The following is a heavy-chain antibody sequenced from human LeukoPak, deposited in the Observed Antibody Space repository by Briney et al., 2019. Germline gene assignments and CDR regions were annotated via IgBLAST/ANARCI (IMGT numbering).Heavy chain of an antibody. CDR3: AKDRALVRGVIFDY. Sequence: PGRSLRLSCEASGFTLEDYGIHWVRQVPGKGLEWVSGVTWSSRSKKYADSVRGRFSISRDDANNSLFLQMNSLRAEDTALYYCAKDRALVRGVIFDYWGQETLVTVSS. V-gene: IGHV3-9*01. CDR1: GFTLEDYG. CDR2: VTWSSRSK. J-gene: IGHJ4*02. D-gene: IGHD3-10*01.